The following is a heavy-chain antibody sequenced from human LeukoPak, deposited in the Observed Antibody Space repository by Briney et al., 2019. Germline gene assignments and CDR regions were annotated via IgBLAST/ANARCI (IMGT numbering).Heavy chain of an antibody. CDR1: GYSISSGYF. D-gene: IGHD3-22*01. V-gene: IGHV4-38-2*02. CDR2: IHHDGIT. CDR3: ARVHYYDASDYSTSNWFDP. J-gene: IGHJ5*02. Sequence: PSETLSLTCSISGYSISSGYFWGWIRPPPGKGLEWIRNIHHDGITYYNPSLKSLITISLDPSKNQFSLKLTSVAAADTALYHCARVHYYDASDYSTSNWFDPWGQGTLVTVSS.